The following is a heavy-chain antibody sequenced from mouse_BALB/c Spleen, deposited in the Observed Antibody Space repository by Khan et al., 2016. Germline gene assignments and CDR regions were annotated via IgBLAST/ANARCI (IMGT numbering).Heavy chain of an antibody. D-gene: IGHD2-14*01. V-gene: IGHV1-9*01. CDR3: ARSTMGTYYAMDY. CDR2: ILPGSDNN. CDR1: GYTFSSHW. Sequence: LQESGAEVMKPGASVKISCKATGYTFSSHWIEWVKQRPGHGLEWIGEILPGSDNNNYNEKFSDKATFTADTSSNTSYMHISSLTSEDSAVYSCARSTMGTYYAMDYWGQGTSVIVAS. J-gene: IGHJ4*01.